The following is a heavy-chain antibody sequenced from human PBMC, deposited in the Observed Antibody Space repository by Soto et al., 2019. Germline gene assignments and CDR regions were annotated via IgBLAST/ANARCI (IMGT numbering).Heavy chain of an antibody. CDR3: ATYSSSWYGELYYYYYGMDV. Sequence: ASVKVSCKASGYTFTSYGISWVRQAPGQGLEWMGWISAYNGNTNYAQKLQGRVTMTTDTSTSTAYMELRSLRSDDTAVYYCATYSSSWYGELYYYYYGMDVWGQGTTVPVSS. CDR2: ISAYNGNT. D-gene: IGHD6-13*01. J-gene: IGHJ6*02. CDR1: GYTFTSYG. V-gene: IGHV1-18*01.